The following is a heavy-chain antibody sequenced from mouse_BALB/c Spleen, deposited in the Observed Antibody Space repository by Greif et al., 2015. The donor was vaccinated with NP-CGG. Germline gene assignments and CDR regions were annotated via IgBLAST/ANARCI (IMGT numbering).Heavy chain of an antibody. V-gene: IGHV10-1*02. CDR1: GFTFNTYA. D-gene: IGHD2-14*01. Sequence: VQLKESGGGLVQPKGSLKLSCAASGFTFNTYAMNWVRQAPGKGLEWVARIRSKSNNYATYYADSVKARFTIARDDSQTMFYLQVSNMKAESAAMYYCVRDYRYVYFDYWGQGTPLTVSS. CDR3: VRDYRYVYFDY. CDR2: IRSKSNNYAT. J-gene: IGHJ2*01.